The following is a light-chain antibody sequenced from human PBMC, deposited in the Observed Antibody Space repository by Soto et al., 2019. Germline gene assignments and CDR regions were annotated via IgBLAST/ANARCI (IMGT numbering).Light chain of an antibody. J-gene: IGKJ1*01. CDR3: QLYRT. V-gene: IGKV3-20*01. CDR1: QSFKSSY. CDR2: GGS. Sequence: EIVLTQSPGTLSLSPGDSATLSCRASQSFKSSYLAWYQQKPGQAPKLLIHGGSTRATGISDRFSGSGSGTDFTLTISRLEPEDFALYYCQLYRTFGQGTKVDIK.